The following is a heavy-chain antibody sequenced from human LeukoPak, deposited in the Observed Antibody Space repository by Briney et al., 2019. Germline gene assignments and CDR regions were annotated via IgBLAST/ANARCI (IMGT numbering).Heavy chain of an antibody. D-gene: IGHD6-19*01. Sequence: SVKVSCKASGGTFISYAISWVRQAPGQGLEWMGGIIPIFGTANYAQKFQGRVTITADESTSTAYMELSSLRSDDTAVYYCARGPWLVRGNLPTYYYGMDVWGQGTTVTVSS. V-gene: IGHV1-69*13. J-gene: IGHJ6*02. CDR3: ARGPWLVRGNLPTYYYGMDV. CDR1: GGTFISYA. CDR2: IIPIFGTA.